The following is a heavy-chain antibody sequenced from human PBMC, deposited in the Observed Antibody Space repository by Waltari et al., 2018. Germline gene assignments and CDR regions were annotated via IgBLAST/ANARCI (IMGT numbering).Heavy chain of an antibody. V-gene: IGHV4-4*07. D-gene: IGHD3-10*01. J-gene: IGHJ6*03. CDR2: IYATGST. CDR3: ARLPYNNIYFYYYMDV. Sequence: VQLQESGPGLVKPSETLSLTCTVSGGSISPSSWSWIRQPAGKGLEWIGRIYATGSTNYNPSLKSRVTMSVDTSKNQFSLKLSSVTAADTAVYYCARLPYNNIYFYYYMDVWGKGTTVTVSS. CDR1: GGSISPSS.